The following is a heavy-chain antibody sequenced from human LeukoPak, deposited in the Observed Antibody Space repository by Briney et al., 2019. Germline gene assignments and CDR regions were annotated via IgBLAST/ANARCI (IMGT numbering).Heavy chain of an antibody. J-gene: IGHJ4*02. Sequence: GGSLRLSCAASGFTFSSYGMHWVRQAPGKGLEWVAVIWYDGSNKYYADSVKGRFTISRDNSKNTLYLQMNSLRAEDTAVYYCARRGGTTTWYYFDWCGQGTLVTVSA. CDR1: GFTFSSYG. D-gene: IGHD1-14*01. CDR3: ARRGGTTTWYYFDW. V-gene: IGHV3-33*01. CDR2: IWYDGSNK.